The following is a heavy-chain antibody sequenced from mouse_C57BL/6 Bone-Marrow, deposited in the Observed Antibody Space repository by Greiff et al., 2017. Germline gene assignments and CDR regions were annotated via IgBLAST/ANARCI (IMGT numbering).Heavy chain of an antibody. Sequence: DVTLVESGGGLVKPGGSLKLSCAASGFTFSSYAMSWVRQTPEKRLEWVATISDGGSYTYYPDNVKGRFTISRDNAKNNLYLQMSHLKSEDTAMYYCARDDDYYFDYWGQGTTLTVSS. J-gene: IGHJ2*01. CDR1: GFTFSSYA. V-gene: IGHV5-4*01. D-gene: IGHD2-4*01. CDR2: ISDGGSYT. CDR3: ARDDDYYFDY.